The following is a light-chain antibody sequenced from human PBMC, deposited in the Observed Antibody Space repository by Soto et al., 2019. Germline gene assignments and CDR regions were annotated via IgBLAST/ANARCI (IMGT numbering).Light chain of an antibody. CDR1: QSISSY. CDR2: AAS. V-gene: IGKV1-39*01. Sequence: IQMAQSPSSLSASVGDRVTITCRASQSISSYLNWYQQKPGKAPKLLIYAASSLQSGVPSRFSGSGSGTDFTLTISSLQPGDFATYYCQQSYSAPRTFGQGTKVDIK. J-gene: IGKJ1*01. CDR3: QQSYSAPRT.